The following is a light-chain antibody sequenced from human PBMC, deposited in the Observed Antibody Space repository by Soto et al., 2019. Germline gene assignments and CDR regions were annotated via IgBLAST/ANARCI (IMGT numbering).Light chain of an antibody. CDR2: AAS. CDR3: LQHDSYPWT. J-gene: IGKJ1*01. Sequence: SQMTQSPFPMSASVADRVNITCRASQGISNYLAWFQQKPGTVPKRLIYAASILQSGVPSRFSGSGSGTEFTLTISSLQPEDFATYYCLQHDSYPWTFGQGTKVDIK. CDR1: QGISNY. V-gene: IGKV1-17*03.